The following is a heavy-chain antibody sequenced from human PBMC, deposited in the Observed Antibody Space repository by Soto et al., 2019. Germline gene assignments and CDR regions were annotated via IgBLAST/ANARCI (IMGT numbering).Heavy chain of an antibody. CDR2: ISGSGGST. J-gene: IGHJ4*02. Sequence: GGSLRLSCAASGFTFSSYAMSWVRQAPGKGLEWVSAISGSGGSTYYADSVKGRFTISRDNSKNTLYLQMNSLRAEDTAVYYYAKIRGSSWMGYFDYWGQGTLVTVSS. V-gene: IGHV3-23*01. CDR3: AKIRGSSWMGYFDY. CDR1: GFTFSSYA. D-gene: IGHD6-13*01.